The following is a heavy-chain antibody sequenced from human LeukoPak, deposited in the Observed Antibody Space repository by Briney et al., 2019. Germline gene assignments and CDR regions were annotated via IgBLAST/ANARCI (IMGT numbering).Heavy chain of an antibody. CDR3: ARLQDYSNYLGYFDN. D-gene: IGHD4-11*01. J-gene: IGHJ4*02. CDR1: GYSFTSYW. V-gene: IGHV5-51*01. CDR2: IYPDDSDT. Sequence: GESLKIYCNGSGYSFTSYWIGWVRQMPGKGLEWMGIIYPDDSDTRYSPSFQGQVTISAEKSISTAYLQWSSLMASDTAMYYCARLQDYSNYLGYFDNWGQGTLVTVSS.